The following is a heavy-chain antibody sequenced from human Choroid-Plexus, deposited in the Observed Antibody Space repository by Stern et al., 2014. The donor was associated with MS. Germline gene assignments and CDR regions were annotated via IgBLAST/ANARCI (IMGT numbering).Heavy chain of an antibody. V-gene: IGHV3-30*18. CDR1: GFTFGCWA. Sequence: VQLVEPGGGVVQPGRPLRLSCVASGFTFGCWATHWVRQAPGTGLELVPGVSYDGSNKYYAVSVKGRFTISRDNSQNTLYMQMSSLRPEDTAVYYCAKDRQYLTYFFDHWGQGSLVTVSS. CDR3: AKDRQYLTYFFDH. CDR2: VSYDGSNK. J-gene: IGHJ5*02. D-gene: IGHD2/OR15-2a*01.